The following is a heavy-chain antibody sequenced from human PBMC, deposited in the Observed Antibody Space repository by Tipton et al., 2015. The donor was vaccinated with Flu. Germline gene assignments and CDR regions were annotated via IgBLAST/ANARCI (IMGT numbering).Heavy chain of an antibody. CDR3: ARVGDGYAYDY. Sequence: LRLSCTVSGGSISSSDYYWGWIRQPPGKGLEWIGSISYSGSTYYNPSLKSRVTISVDTSKNQFSLKLSSVTAADTAMYYCARVGDGYAYDYWGQGTLVAVSS. V-gene: IGHV4-39*07. D-gene: IGHD5-24*01. CDR1: GGSISSSDYY. J-gene: IGHJ4*02. CDR2: ISYSGST.